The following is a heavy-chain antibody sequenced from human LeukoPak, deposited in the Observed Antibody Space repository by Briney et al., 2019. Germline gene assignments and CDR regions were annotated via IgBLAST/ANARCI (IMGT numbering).Heavy chain of an antibody. J-gene: IGHJ4*02. Sequence: PSETLSLTCNVSGDSVGSPYYWGWIRQPPGKGLEWVASIFHSGYVYHNPSLKSRVTMSIDMSRNQFSLKLTSVTAAETALYYCARAATGEPDYFDLWGQGTLVTVSS. D-gene: IGHD1-14*01. CDR2: IFHSGYV. CDR3: ARAATGEPDYFDL. CDR1: GDSVGSPYY. V-gene: IGHV4-38-2*02.